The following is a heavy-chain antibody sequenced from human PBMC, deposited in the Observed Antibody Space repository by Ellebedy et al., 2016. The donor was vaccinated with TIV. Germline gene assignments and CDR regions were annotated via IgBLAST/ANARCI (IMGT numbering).Heavy chain of an antibody. J-gene: IGHJ4*02. V-gene: IGHV3-73*01. D-gene: IGHD1-20*01. CDR1: GFTFSGSA. Sequence: GGSLRLXXAASGFTFSGSAMHWVRQASGKGLEWVGRIRSKANSYATAYAASVKGRFTISRDDSKNTAYLQMNSLKTEDTAVYYCTRGPPEDITVLDYWGQGTLVTVSS. CDR2: IRSKANSYAT. CDR3: TRGPPEDITVLDY.